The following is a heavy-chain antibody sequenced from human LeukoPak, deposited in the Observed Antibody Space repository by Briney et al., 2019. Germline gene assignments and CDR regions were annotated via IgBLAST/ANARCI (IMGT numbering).Heavy chain of an antibody. CDR3: AKDPARSLVRGVINYFDY. CDR1: GFTFNNYN. CDR2: ISSTSTYI. J-gene: IGHJ4*02. V-gene: IGHV3-21*01. Sequence: GGSLRLSCAASGFTFNNYNINWVRQAPGKGLEWVSSISSTSTYIYYADSVKGRFTISRDYPKNSLYLQMNSLRAEDTAVYYCAKDPARSLVRGVINYFDYWGQGTLVTVSS. D-gene: IGHD3-10*01.